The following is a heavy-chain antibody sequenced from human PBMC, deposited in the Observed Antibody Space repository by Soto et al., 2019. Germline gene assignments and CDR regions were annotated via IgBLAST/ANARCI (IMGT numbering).Heavy chain of an antibody. CDR3: ITDDPWVRLFDY. Sequence: EVQLVESGGRLVKPGGSLRVSCAASGFTFSNAWMSWVRQAPGKGLEWVGRIKSKTDGGTTDYAALVKGRFTISRDDSKNMLYLQMNSLKTEDTAVYYCITDDPWVRLFDYWGQGTLVTVSS. D-gene: IGHD1-1*01. CDR2: IKSKTDGGTT. J-gene: IGHJ4*02. CDR1: GFTFSNAW. V-gene: IGHV3-15*01.